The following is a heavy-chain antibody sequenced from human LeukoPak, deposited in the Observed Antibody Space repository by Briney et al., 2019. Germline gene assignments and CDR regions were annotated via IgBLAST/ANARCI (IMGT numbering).Heavy chain of an antibody. J-gene: IGHJ2*01. D-gene: IGHD3-22*01. Sequence: ASVKVSCKASGYTLTGYYMHWVRQAPGQGLEWMGWINPNSGGTNYAQKFQGRVTMTRDTSISTAYMELSRLRSDDTAVYYCARDGHDSSGYYWAWSFDLWGRGTLVTVSS. CDR1: GYTLTGYY. CDR3: ARDGHDSSGYYWAWSFDL. CDR2: INPNSGGT. V-gene: IGHV1-2*02.